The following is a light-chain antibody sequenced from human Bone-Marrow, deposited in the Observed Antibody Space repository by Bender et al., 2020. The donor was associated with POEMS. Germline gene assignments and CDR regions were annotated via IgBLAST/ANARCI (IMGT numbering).Light chain of an antibody. J-gene: IGLJ2*01. Sequence: QSALTQPASVSGSPGQSITISCTGTSSDVGGYNYVSWYQQHPGKAPKLIIYEVTKRPSGVPDRFSGSKSGNTASLTISGLQPEDEAEYYCSSYSSSSTVIFGGGTKLTVL. CDR3: SSYSSSSTVI. V-gene: IGLV2-14*01. CDR1: SSDVGGYNY. CDR2: EVT.